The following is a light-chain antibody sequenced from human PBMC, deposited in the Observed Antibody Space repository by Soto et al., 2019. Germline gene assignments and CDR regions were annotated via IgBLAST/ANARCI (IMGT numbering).Light chain of an antibody. Sequence: SYELTHPPSVSVSPGQTASITCSGDKLGDKYACWYQQKPGQSPVLVIDQDSKRPSGIPERFSGSNSGNTATLTISGTQAMAEADYYCQAWDSRNVVFGGGTQLTVL. CDR1: KLGDKY. CDR2: QDS. J-gene: IGLJ2*01. V-gene: IGLV3-1*01. CDR3: QAWDSRNVV.